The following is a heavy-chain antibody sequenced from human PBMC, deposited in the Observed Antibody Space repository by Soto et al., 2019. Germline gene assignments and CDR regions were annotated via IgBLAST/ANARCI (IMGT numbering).Heavy chain of an antibody. V-gene: IGHV1-18*01. D-gene: IGHD3-10*01. CDR1: GYTFTNYG. J-gene: IGHJ5*02. CDR3: ARGVLWFGEGFDP. CDR2: ISDYNGNT. Sequence: QVQLVQSGGEVKKPGASVKVSCKASGYTFTNYGISWVRQAPGQGLEWMGWISDYNGNTNYAQKFQGRVTMTTDTSRRRAYMELRSLRSDDTAIYYCARGVLWFGEGFDPWGQGTLVTVSS.